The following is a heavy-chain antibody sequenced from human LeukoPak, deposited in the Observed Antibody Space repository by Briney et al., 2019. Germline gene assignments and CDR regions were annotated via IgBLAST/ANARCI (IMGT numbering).Heavy chain of an antibody. CDR1: GFTFSSYG. J-gene: IGHJ4*02. CDR2: ITDSGDGT. Sequence: GGSLRLSCAASGFTFSSYGMHWVRQAPGRGLEWVSSITDSGDGTYYADSVKGRFTISRDDSKNTLYLQMNSLRAEDTAVYYCAKDSPVATRWGQGTLVTVSS. CDR3: AKDSPVATR. V-gene: IGHV3-23*01. D-gene: IGHD1-26*01.